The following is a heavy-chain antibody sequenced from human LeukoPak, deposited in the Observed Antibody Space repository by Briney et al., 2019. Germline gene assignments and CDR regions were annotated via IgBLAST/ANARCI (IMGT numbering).Heavy chain of an antibody. D-gene: IGHD1-20*01. Sequence: GGSLRLSCGASGFTFSSYAMSWVRQAPGKGLEWVSAISGSGSSTYYTDSVKGRFTISRDNSKNTLYLQMNSLTAEDTAVYYCAKDRALVNNWNDGDYWGQGTLVTVSS. CDR2: ISGSGSST. CDR1: GFTFSSYA. J-gene: IGHJ4*02. V-gene: IGHV3-23*01. CDR3: AKDRALVNNWNDGDY.